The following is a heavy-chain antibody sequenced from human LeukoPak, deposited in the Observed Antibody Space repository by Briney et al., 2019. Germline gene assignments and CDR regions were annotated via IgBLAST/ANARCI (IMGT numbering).Heavy chain of an antibody. J-gene: IGHJ4*02. V-gene: IGHV3-13*01. D-gene: IGHD3-22*01. Sequence: PGGSLRVSCAASGFTFSSYDMHWVRQATGKGLEWVSAIGTAGDTYYPGSVKGRFTISRENAKNSLYLQMNSLRAGDTAVYYCVARPSYYDSSGYYDYWGQGTLVTVSS. CDR1: GFTFSSYD. CDR2: IGTAGDT. CDR3: VARPSYYDSSGYYDY.